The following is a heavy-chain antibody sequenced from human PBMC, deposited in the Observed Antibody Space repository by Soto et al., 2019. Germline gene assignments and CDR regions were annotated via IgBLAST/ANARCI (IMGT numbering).Heavy chain of an antibody. V-gene: IGHV3-23*01. CDR2: ISGSGGST. CDR3: AKSQWSDYYYYYGMDV. J-gene: IGHJ6*02. D-gene: IGHD6-19*01. CDR1: GFTFSSYA. Sequence: EVQLLESGGGLVQPGGSLRLSCAASGFTFSSYAMSWVRQAPGKGLEWVSAISGSGGSTYYADSVKGRFTISRDNSKNTLYLQMNSLRAEDTAVYYCAKSQWSDYYYYYGMDVWGQGTTVTVSS.